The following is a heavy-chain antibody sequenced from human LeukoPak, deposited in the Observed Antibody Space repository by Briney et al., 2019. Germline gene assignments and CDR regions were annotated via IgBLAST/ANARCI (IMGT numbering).Heavy chain of an antibody. CDR2: INPNSGGT. J-gene: IGHJ6*03. Sequence: ASVKVSXKASGYTFTGYYMHWVRQAPGQGLEWMGRINPNSGGTNYAQKFQGRVTMTRDTSISTAYMELSRLRSDDTAVYYCARDSSSVNYYYYYYMDVWGKGTTVTVSS. CDR1: GYTFTGYY. V-gene: IGHV1-2*06. CDR3: ARDSSSVNYYYYYYMDV. D-gene: IGHD6-6*01.